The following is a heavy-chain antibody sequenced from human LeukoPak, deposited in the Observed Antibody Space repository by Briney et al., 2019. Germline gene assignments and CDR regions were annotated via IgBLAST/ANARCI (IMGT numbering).Heavy chain of an antibody. CDR3: ARVDMVRGVITGGVH. CDR1: GYTFTSYA. J-gene: IGHJ4*02. CDR2: INAGNGNT. D-gene: IGHD3-10*01. Sequence: ASVKVSCKASGYTFTSYAMHWVRQAPGQRLEWMGWINAGNGNTKYSQKFQGRVTITRDTSASTAYMELRSLRSDDTAVYYCARVDMVRGVITGGVHWGQGTLVTVSS. V-gene: IGHV1-3*01.